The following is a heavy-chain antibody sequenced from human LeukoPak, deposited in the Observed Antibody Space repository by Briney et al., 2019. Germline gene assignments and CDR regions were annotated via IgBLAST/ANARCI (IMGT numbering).Heavy chain of an antibody. V-gene: IGHV4-59*01. D-gene: IGHD3-3*01. Sequence: SETLSLTCTVSGGSISNYYWSWIRQPPGKGLEWIGYIYYSGSTNYNPSLKSRVTISVDTSKNQFSLKLSSVTAADTAVYYCARILEWPNWFDPWGQGTLVTVSS. CDR1: GGSISNYY. J-gene: IGHJ5*02. CDR2: IYYSGST. CDR3: ARILEWPNWFDP.